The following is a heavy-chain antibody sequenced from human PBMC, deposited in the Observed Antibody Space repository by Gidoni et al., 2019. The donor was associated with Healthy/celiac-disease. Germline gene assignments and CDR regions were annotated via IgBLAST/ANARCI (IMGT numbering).Heavy chain of an antibody. CDR2: ISWNSGSI. J-gene: IGHJ3*02. V-gene: IGHV3-9*01. Sequence: EVQLVESGGGLVQHGRSLRLSCAASGFTFDDYAMHWVRQAPGKGLEWVSGISWNSGSIGYADSVKGRFTISRDNAKNSLYLQMNSLRAEDTALYYCAKDMEYSSHAFDIWGQGTMVTVSS. CDR1: GFTFDDYA. CDR3: AKDMEYSSHAFDI. D-gene: IGHD6-6*01.